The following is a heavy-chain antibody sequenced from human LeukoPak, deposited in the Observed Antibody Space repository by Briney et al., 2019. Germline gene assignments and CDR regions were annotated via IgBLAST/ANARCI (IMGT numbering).Heavy chain of an antibody. J-gene: IGHJ4*02. Sequence: PGGSLRLSCAASGFTFSSYGMSWVRQAPGKGLEWVSGINGNGGSTYYADSVKGRFTISRYNSKNTLYMQIISLRAEDTSVYYCAKCLISPNDWGQGTLVTVSS. CDR2: INGNGGST. CDR1: GFTFSSYG. CDR3: AKCLISPND. V-gene: IGHV3-23*01. D-gene: IGHD3/OR15-3a*01.